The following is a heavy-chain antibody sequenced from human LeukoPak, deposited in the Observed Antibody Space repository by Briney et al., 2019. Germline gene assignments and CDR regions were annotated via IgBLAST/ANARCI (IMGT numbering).Heavy chain of an antibody. Sequence: GRSLRLSCAASGFTFDDYAMHWVRQAPGKGLEWASGISWNSGSIGYADSVKGRFTISRDNAKNSLYLQMNSLRAEDTALYYCAKDDSSGYYWGQGTLVTVSS. CDR1: GFTFDDYA. V-gene: IGHV3-9*01. CDR3: AKDDSSGYY. CDR2: ISWNSGSI. D-gene: IGHD3-22*01. J-gene: IGHJ4*02.